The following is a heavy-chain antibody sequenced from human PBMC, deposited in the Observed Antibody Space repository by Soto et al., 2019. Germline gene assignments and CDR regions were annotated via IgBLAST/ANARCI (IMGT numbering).Heavy chain of an antibody. J-gene: IGHJ1*01. CDR1: GFTFSSYA. V-gene: IGHV3-23*01. CDR3: AKGPNYYDSSGVPGYFQH. D-gene: IGHD3-22*01. Sequence: GGSLRLSCAASGFTFSSYAMSWVRQAPGKGQEWVSAISGSGGSTYYADSVKGRFTISRDNSKNTLYLQMNSLRAEDTAVYYCAKGPNYYDSSGVPGYFQHWGQGTLVTVSS. CDR2: ISGSGGST.